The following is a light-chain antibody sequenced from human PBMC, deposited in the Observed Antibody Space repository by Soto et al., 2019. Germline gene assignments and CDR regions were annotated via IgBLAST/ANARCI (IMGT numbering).Light chain of an antibody. V-gene: IGLV2-14*01. CDR1: SSDVGGYNY. J-gene: IGLJ3*02. CDR3: SSYTSSSTWV. CDR2: EVS. Sequence: QSALTQPASVCGSPGQSITISCTGTSSDVGGYNYVSWYQQHPGKAPKLMIYEVSNRPSGVSNRFSGSKSGNTASLTISGLQAEDEADYYCSSYTSSSTWVFGGGTKLTV.